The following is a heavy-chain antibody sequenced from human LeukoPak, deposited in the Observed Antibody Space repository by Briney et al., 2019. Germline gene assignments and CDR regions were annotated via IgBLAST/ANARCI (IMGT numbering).Heavy chain of an antibody. J-gene: IGHJ4*02. CDR2: ISGSGGNT. CDR1: GFTFSSYA. CDR3: AKGMSTTSGYLELEY. V-gene: IGHV3-23*01. D-gene: IGHD3-22*01. Sequence: GGSLRLSCAASGFTFSSYAMSWVRQPPGKGLEWVSAISGSGGNTYSADSVKGRCTVSRDNSKKTLFLQMNSLRGEDTAVYYCAKGMSTTSGYLELEYWGQGTLVIVSS.